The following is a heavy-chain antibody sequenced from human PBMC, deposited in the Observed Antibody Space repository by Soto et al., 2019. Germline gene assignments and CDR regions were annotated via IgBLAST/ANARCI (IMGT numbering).Heavy chain of an antibody. CDR2: IVVGSGNT. V-gene: IGHV1-58*01. Sequence: SVKVSCKACGLTFTSSAVQWVRQALGQRLEWIGWIVVGSGNTNYAQKFQERVTITRDMSTSTAYMELSSLRSADTAVYYCAGATYYDFWSGYYAWGQGTLVIVSS. CDR3: AGATYYDFWSGYYA. J-gene: IGHJ5*02. D-gene: IGHD3-3*01. CDR1: GLTFTSSA.